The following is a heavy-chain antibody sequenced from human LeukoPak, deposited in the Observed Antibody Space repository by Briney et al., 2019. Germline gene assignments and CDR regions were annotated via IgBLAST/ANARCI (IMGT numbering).Heavy chain of an antibody. V-gene: IGHV4-4*08. D-gene: IGHD3-10*01. CDR2: IASGTT. J-gene: IGHJ4*02. Sequence: TSETLSPTCTVSGDAISTYYWNWIRQTPGKGLEWVGHIASGTTDYNPSLKSRAIMSVDTSKNQISLRLTSVTAADTAVYYCARDKAHSYGYYFDPWGLGTQVLVSS. CDR1: GDAISTYY. CDR3: ARDKAHSYGYYFDP.